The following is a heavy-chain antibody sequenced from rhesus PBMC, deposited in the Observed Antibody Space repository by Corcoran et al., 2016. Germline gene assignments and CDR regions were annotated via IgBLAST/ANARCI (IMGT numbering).Heavy chain of an antibody. CDR3: VRVYYSGRID. D-gene: IGHD6-25*01. Sequence: QLQLQESGPGLVKPSETLSLTCAVSGGSISSSYWSWIRQPPGKGLEWIGRISGSGGSADYSPSLKSHVTISTDTSKSQFSLKLGSVTAADTAVYYCVRVYYSGRIDWGQGGLVTVSA. CDR1: GGSISSSY. J-gene: IGHJ4*01. V-gene: IGHV4-173*01. CDR2: ISGSGGSA.